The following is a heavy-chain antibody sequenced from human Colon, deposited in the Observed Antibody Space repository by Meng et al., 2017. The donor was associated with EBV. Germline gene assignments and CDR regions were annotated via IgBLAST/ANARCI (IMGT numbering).Heavy chain of an antibody. CDR3: ASFDHIPRRNYFDY. CDR2: IYHSGSA. D-gene: IGHD2-21*01. J-gene: IGHJ4*02. CDR1: GGSMSSGNYY. Sequence: GLLQESVPGLGGLSQALSATCTVSGGSMSSGNYYWSWIRQPPGKGLEWIGYIYHSGSAYYNPSLKSRVSISVDTSKNQFSLNLNSMTAADTAVYYCASFDHIPRRNYFDYWGQGTLVTVSS. V-gene: IGHV4-30-4*01.